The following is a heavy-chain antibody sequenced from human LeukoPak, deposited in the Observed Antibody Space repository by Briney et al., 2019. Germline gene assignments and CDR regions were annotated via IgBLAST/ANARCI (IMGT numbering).Heavy chain of an antibody. J-gene: IGHJ4*02. V-gene: IGHV3-53*01. CDR3: ARRNSGSYDY. Sequence: GSLRLSCAASGFTVSSSYMTWVRQAPGKGLEWVSLIYSGFSTYYADSVKGRFTISRDNSKNTLYLQMNSLRAEDTAVYYCARRNSGSYDYWGQGTLDRASS. CDR1: GFTVSSSY. D-gene: IGHD1-26*01. CDR2: IYSGFST.